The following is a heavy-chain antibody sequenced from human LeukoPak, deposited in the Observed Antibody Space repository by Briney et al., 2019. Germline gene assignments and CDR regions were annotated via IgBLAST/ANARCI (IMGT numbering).Heavy chain of an antibody. Sequence: GGSLRLSCEASGFTFSNDFMTWVRQAPGKGLEWVAFIRYDGSNKYYADSVKGRFTISRDNSKNTLYLQMNSLRAEDTAVYYCAKGLRYYYDSSGLDYWGQGTLVTVSS. CDR2: IRYDGSNK. CDR3: AKGLRYYYDSSGLDY. V-gene: IGHV3-30*02. J-gene: IGHJ4*02. CDR1: GFTFSNDF. D-gene: IGHD3-22*01.